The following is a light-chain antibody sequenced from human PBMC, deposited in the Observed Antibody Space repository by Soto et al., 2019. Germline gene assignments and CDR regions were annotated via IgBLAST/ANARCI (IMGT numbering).Light chain of an antibody. CDR2: TNN. Sequence: QSVLTQPPSASGTPGQRVTISCSGTSSNIGSNSVNWYQQLPGTAPKLLIYTNNQRPSGVPDRFSGSKSGTSASLAISGLQSADEGDYYCAAWDDGLSGYVFGTGTKLTVL. CDR1: SSNIGSNS. V-gene: IGLV1-44*01. CDR3: AAWDDGLSGYV. J-gene: IGLJ1*01.